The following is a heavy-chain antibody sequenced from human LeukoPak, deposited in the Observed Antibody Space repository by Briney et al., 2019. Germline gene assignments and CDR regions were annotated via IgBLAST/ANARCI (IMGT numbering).Heavy chain of an antibody. Sequence: SETLSLTCAVYGGSLSGYYWSWIRQPPGKGLEWIGEINHSGSTNYNPSLKSRVTISVDTSKNQFSLKLSSVTAADTAVYYCARVRIYCSSTSCYFSLYYYGMDVWGQGTTVTVSS. CDR2: INHSGST. V-gene: IGHV4-34*01. CDR1: GGSLSGYY. CDR3: ARVRIYCSSTSCYFSLYYYGMDV. J-gene: IGHJ6*02. D-gene: IGHD2-2*01.